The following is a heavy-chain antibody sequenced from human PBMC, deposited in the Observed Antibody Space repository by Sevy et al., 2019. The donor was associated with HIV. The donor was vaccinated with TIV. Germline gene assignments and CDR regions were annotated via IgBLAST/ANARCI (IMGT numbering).Heavy chain of an antibody. CDR2: ISSSSSYI. CDR3: ARLAVAGTGGFLDMDV. CDR1: GFTFSSYS. J-gene: IGHJ6*02. Sequence: SHSGAASGFTFSSYSMNWVRQAPGKGLEWVSFISSSSSYIYYADSVKARFTISRDNAKNSLYLQMNSLRAEDTAVYYCARLAVAGTGGFLDMDVWGQGTTVTVSS. V-gene: IGHV3-21*01. D-gene: IGHD6-19*01.